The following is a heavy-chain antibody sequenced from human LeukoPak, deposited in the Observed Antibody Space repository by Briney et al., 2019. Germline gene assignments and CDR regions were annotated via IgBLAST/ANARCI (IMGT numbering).Heavy chain of an antibody. J-gene: IGHJ4*02. CDR1: GFTLWLYE. Sequence: GGSLRLSCAASGFTLWLYEMHWVRQAPGKGLEGVSYICNSGSTIYYADSVEGRFTVSRDNDKNSLYLQMNSLSGEDTADYYCGRGLSTAVAGFDYWGQGSLVTV. CDR2: ICNSGSTI. V-gene: IGHV3-48*03. CDR3: GRGLSTAVAGFDY. D-gene: IGHD6-19*01.